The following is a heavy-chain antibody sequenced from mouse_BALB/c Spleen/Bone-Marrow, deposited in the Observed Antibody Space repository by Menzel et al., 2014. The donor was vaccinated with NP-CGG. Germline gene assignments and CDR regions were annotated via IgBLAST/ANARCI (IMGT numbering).Heavy chain of an antibody. V-gene: IGHV7-1*02. D-gene: IGHD1-1*02. J-gene: IGHJ2*01. CDR2: SRSKPNDYTT. CDR3: AKDGGYGRDN. Sequence: EVMLVESGGGLVQPGGSLRLSCATSGFTFSDIYMEWVRQPPGKRLEWIATSRSKPNDYTTEYSASVKGRFIVSGDTSRSNLYLQMNVLRPVGTAIYYCAKDGGYGRDNWGQGTTLTVSS. CDR1: GFTFSDIY.